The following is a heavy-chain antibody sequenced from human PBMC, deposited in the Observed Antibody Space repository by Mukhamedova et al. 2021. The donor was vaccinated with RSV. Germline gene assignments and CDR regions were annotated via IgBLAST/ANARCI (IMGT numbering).Heavy chain of an antibody. V-gene: IGHV3-30-3*01. D-gene: IGHD4-23*01. J-gene: IGHJ4*01. CDR2: ISYDGSNK. CDR3: ATSWGDYGGNSGGGY. CDR1: SSYA. Sequence: SSYAMHWVRQAPGKGLEWVAVISYDGSNKYYADSVKGRFTISRDNSKNTLYLQMNGLRAEDTAVYYCATSWGDYGGNSGGGYWG.